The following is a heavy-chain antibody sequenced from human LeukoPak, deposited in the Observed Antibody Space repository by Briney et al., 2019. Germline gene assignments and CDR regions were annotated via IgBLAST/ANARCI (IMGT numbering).Heavy chain of an antibody. CDR1: GFTFSSYS. D-gene: IGHD3-22*01. Sequence: GGSLRLSCAASGFTFSSYSMNWVRQAPGKGLEWVSSISSSSSYIYYADSVKGRFTISRDNAKNSLYLQMNSLRAEDTAVYYCAKGYYYDSSGYYPPLYYYYMDVWGKGTTVTVSS. J-gene: IGHJ6*03. CDR3: AKGYYYDSSGYYPPLYYYYMDV. V-gene: IGHV3-21*01. CDR2: ISSSSSYI.